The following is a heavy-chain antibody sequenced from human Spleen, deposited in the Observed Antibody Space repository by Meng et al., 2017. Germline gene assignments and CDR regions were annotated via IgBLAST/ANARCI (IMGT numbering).Heavy chain of an antibody. J-gene: IGHJ3*02. V-gene: IGHV3-11*04. Sequence: GESLKISCVASGFTFSEHYMSWIRQAPGKGLEWVSYISSSGGTIFYADSLKGRFTIYRDNTKNSLYLQMDSLRAEDTAVYYCARYCSSNSCYSHAFDIWGQGTMVTVSS. CDR1: GFTFSEHY. CDR2: ISSSGGTI. CDR3: ARYCSSNSCYSHAFDI. D-gene: IGHD2-2*01.